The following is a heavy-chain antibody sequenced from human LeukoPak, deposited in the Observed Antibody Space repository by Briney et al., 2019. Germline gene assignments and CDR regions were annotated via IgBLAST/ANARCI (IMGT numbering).Heavy chain of an antibody. Sequence: PSETLSLTCAVSGGSLRDYYWSWIRQPPGKGPEWIGNIYYSGSTNYNPSLKSRVTISVDTSKNQFSLKVRSVTAANTAVYYCARGFGYYDVLTAFWGQGTLVTVSS. CDR3: ARGFGYYDVLTAF. V-gene: IGHV4-59*01. J-gene: IGHJ4*02. CDR2: IYYSGST. CDR1: GGSLRDYY. D-gene: IGHD3-9*01.